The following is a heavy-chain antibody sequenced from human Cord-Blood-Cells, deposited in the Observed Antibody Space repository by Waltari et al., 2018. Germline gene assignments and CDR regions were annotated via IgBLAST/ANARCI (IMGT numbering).Heavy chain of an antibody. D-gene: IGHD1-26*01. CDR1: VGSIRDYT. J-gene: IGHJ4*02. CDR3: ARAPSIVGATGGFDY. Sequence: QVQLQQRGAGLLKPSATLSITWAVDVGSIRDYTWRWIRRPPGKGLEWIGEINHSGSTNYSPSLKSRVTISVDTSKNQFSLKLSSVTAADTAVYYCARAPSIVGATGGFDYWGQGTLVTVSS. V-gene: IGHV4-34*01. CDR2: INHSGST.